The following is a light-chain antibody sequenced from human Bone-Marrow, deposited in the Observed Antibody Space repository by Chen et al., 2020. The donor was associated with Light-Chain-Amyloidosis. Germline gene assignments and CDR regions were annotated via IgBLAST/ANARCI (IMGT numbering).Light chain of an antibody. CDR2: EVT. J-gene: IGLJ1*01. CDR3: SSYTITNTLV. Sequence: QSALTQPASVSGSPGQSITISCTGTSSDVGGYNHVSWYQQHPDKAPKLMIYEVTNRPSWVPDRFPGSKSDNTASLTISGLQTEDEADYICSSYTITNTLVFGSGTRVTVL. V-gene: IGLV2-14*01. CDR1: SSDVGGYNH.